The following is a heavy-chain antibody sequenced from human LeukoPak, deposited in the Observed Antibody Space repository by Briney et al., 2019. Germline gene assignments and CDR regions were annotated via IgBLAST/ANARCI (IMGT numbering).Heavy chain of an antibody. D-gene: IGHD2-15*01. CDR3: ARLVCGGGSCPAEFDY. Sequence: KSSETLSLTCAVYGGSFSGYYWSWIRQPPGKGLEWIGSIYYSGSTYYNPSLNSRVTMFIDMSKNHFSLKMSSVTATDTAVYYCARLVCGGGSCPAEFDYWGQGTLVTVSS. CDR1: GGSFSGYY. CDR2: IYYSGST. V-gene: IGHV4-59*04. J-gene: IGHJ4*02.